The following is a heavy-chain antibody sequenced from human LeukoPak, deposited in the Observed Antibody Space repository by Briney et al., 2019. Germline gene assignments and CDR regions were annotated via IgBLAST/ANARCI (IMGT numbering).Heavy chain of an antibody. CDR1: GFSFSTSA. CDR2: ISYDGSGK. Sequence: GGSLRLSCVASGFSFSTSAIHWVRQAPGKGPEWVAIISYDGSGKYYADSVKGRFTISRDNSKNTLYLQMNSLRAEDTAIYYCVIWGDYDVLTGYYVPDYWGQGTLVTVAS. J-gene: IGHJ4*02. D-gene: IGHD3-9*01. V-gene: IGHV3-30-3*01. CDR3: VIWGDYDVLTGYYVPDY.